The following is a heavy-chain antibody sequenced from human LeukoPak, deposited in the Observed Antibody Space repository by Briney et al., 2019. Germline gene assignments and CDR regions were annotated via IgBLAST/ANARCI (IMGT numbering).Heavy chain of an antibody. CDR3: ARSLVAKGAFDI. Sequence: SETLSLTCTVSGGSITNYYWSWVRQHPGKGLEWIGYIYYSGSTFYNPSLKSRVTISVDTSKNQFSLRLSSVTAADTAVYYCARSLVAKGAFDIWGQGTMVTVSS. J-gene: IGHJ3*02. CDR1: GGSITNYY. CDR2: IYYSGST. D-gene: IGHD5-12*01. V-gene: IGHV4-59*06.